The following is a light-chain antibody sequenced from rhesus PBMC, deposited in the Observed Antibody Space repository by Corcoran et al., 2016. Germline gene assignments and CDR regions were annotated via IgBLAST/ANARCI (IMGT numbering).Light chain of an antibody. V-gene: IGKV1-33*02. CDR1: QGISNW. Sequence: DIQMTQSPSSLSASVGDRVTITCQARQGISNWLAWYQQKQGKAPKRLIYAASSLQSGVPSRVSGSGSGTDFTLTINSLQPEDFATYYCQQHNSHPFAFGPGTKLDIK. J-gene: IGKJ3*01. CDR3: QQHNSHPFA. CDR2: AAS.